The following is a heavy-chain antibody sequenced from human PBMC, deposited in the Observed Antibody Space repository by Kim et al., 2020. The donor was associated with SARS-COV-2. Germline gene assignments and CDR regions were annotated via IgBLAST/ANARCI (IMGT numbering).Heavy chain of an antibody. CDR3: AKLPQGSSVDY. CDR1: GFTFSSYG. V-gene: IGHV3-30*18. CDR2: ISYDGSNK. Sequence: GGSLRLSCAASGFTFSSYGMHWVRQAPGKGLEWVAVISYDGSNKYYADSVKGRFTISRDNSKNTLYLQMNSLRAEDTAVYYCAKLPQGSSVDYWGQGTLVTVSS. D-gene: IGHD6-6*01. J-gene: IGHJ4*02.